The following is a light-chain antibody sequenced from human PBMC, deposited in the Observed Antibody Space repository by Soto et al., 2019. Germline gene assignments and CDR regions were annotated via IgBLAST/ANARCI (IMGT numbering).Light chain of an antibody. Sequence: DIQMTQSPSTLSASVGDRVTITCRASEDVNGWLAWYQQKPGTAPKRLIYDVSTLESGVPSRFSGSGSGTEFTLTINSLQPDDFATFYCQHYNSYPFTFGPGTKVDIK. CDR2: DVS. CDR3: QHYNSYPFT. CDR1: EDVNGW. V-gene: IGKV1-5*01. J-gene: IGKJ3*01.